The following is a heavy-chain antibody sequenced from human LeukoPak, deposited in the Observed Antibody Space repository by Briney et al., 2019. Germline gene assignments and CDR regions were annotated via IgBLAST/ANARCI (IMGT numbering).Heavy chain of an antibody. CDR3: ARDKSGGAGDY. CDR2: ILYDGSKT. J-gene: IGHJ4*02. CDR1: GFTFSNYG. D-gene: IGHD3-16*01. V-gene: IGHV3-30*02. Sequence: PGGSLRLSCAASGFTFSNYGIHWVRQAPGKGLEWVAYILYDGSKTYYADSVKGRFTISRDNSKNTLYLQMNSLKFEDTALYYCARDKSGGAGDYWGQGTLVTVSS.